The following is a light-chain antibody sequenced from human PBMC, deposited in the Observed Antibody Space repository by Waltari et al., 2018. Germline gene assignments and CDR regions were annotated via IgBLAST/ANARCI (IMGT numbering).Light chain of an antibody. J-gene: IGKJ2*01. V-gene: IGKV1-33*01. CDR2: DAS. CDR1: QDISNY. CDR3: QHYDNLPPPSYT. Sequence: DIQMTQSPSSLSASVGDRVTITCQASQDISNYLNWYQQKAGNAPKLLIYDASNLETGVPSRFSGGGSGTHFTFTISILQPEDIATYYCQHYDNLPPPSYTFGQGTKLEIK.